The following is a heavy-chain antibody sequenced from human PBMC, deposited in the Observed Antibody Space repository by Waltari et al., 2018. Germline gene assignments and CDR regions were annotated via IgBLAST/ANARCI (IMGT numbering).Heavy chain of an antibody. CDR1: GGSFSGYH. D-gene: IGHD1-20*01. J-gene: IGHJ6*02. CDR2: INHSGST. Sequence: QVQLQQWGAGLLKPSETLSLTCAVSGGSFSGYHWSWIRQPPGKGLEWMGEINHSGSTNYNPSLKSRVTISVDTSKNQFSLKLSSVTAAGMAVYCCARGYNWNVYGMDVWGQGTTVTVSS. CDR3: ARGYNWNVYGMDV. V-gene: IGHV4-34*01.